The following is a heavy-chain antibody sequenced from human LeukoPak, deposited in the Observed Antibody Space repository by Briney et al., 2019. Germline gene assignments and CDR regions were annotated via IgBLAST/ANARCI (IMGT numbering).Heavy chain of an antibody. Sequence: GGSLRLSCAASGFTFSSYEMNWVRQAPGKGLEWVSYISSSGSTIYYADSVKGRFTISRDNAKNPLYLQMNSLRAEDTAVYYCAREGDRLPLDYWGQGTLVTVSS. CDR1: GFTFSSYE. CDR2: ISSSGSTI. J-gene: IGHJ4*02. V-gene: IGHV3-48*03. D-gene: IGHD3-10*01. CDR3: AREGDRLPLDY.